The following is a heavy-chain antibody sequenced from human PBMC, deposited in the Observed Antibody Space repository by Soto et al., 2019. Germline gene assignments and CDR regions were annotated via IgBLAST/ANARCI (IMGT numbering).Heavy chain of an antibody. CDR2: INPNSGGT. V-gene: IGHV1-2*02. J-gene: IGHJ4*02. D-gene: IGHD5-18*01. CDR1: GYTFTGYY. Sequence: QVQLVQSGAEVKKPGASVKVSCKASGYTFTGYYMHWVRQAPGQGLEWMGWINPNSGGTNYAQKFQGRVTITADKSTSTAYMELSSLRSEDTAVYYCAGSYSYGPFDYWGQGTLVTVSS. CDR3: AGSYSYGPFDY.